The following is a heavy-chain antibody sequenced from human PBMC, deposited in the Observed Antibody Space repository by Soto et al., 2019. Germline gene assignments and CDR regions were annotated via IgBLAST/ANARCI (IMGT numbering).Heavy chain of an antibody. CDR3: ARAAPSGYYPYDAFDI. Sequence: QVQLVQSGAEVKKPGASVKVSCKASGYIFTSYAMHWVRQAPGQRLEWMGWINAGNGNTKYSQNFQGRVTITMDTSASTADMELSSLRSEDATVYYCARAAPSGYYPYDAFDIWGQGTMVTVSS. D-gene: IGHD3-22*01. CDR2: INAGNGNT. CDR1: GYIFTSYA. V-gene: IGHV1-3*01. J-gene: IGHJ3*02.